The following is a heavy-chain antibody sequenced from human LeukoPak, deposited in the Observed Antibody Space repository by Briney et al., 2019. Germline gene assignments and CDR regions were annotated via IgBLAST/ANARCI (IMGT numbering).Heavy chain of an antibody. CDR2: IYYSGST. CDR1: GGSISSSSYY. J-gene: IGHJ6*03. V-gene: IGHV4-39*01. Sequence: SETLSLTCTVSGGSISSSSYYWGWIRQPPGKGLEWIGSIYYSGSTYYNPSLKSRVTISVDTSKNQFSLKLSSVTAADTAVYYCARSLHRGYMDVWGKGTTVTVSS. CDR3: ARSLHRGYMDV. D-gene: IGHD4-11*01.